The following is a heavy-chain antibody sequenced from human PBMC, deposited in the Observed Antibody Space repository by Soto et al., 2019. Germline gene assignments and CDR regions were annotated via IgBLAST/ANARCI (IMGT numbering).Heavy chain of an antibody. CDR1: GFTFSIYW. V-gene: IGHV3-74*01. CDR2: IDNAGSSA. Sequence: PGGSLILSCAASGFTFSIYWMHWVRQAPGKGPVWVSRIDNAGSSARYADSVKGRFTISRDNAKNTVYLQMNSLRAEDTAVYYCTRVGGSVSGMDVWGQGTTVTVS. CDR3: TRVGGSVSGMDV. D-gene: IGHD1-26*01. J-gene: IGHJ6*02.